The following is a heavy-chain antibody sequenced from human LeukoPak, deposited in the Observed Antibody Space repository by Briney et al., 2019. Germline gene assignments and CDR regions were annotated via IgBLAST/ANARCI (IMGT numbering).Heavy chain of an antibody. Sequence: GGSLRLSCVASGFTFSSYWMSWVRQAPGKGLEWVANIKQDGSEIHYVDSVKGRFTISRDNAKNSVYLQMNSLRAEDTAVYYCARDYGGTYWGQGTLVTVSS. CDR2: IKQDGSEI. J-gene: IGHJ4*02. D-gene: IGHD4-23*01. CDR1: GFTFSSYW. V-gene: IGHV3-7*01. CDR3: ARDYGGTY.